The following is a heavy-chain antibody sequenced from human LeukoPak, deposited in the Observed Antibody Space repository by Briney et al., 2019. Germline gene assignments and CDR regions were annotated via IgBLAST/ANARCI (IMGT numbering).Heavy chain of an antibody. Sequence: PGGSLRLSCAASGFTFSSYSMNWVRQAPGKGLEWVSSISSSSSYIYYADSVKGRFTISRDNVKNSLYLQMNSLRAEDTAVYYCARSGYSSSREYYYYYYGMDVWGQGTTVTVSS. D-gene: IGHD6-13*01. CDR2: ISSSSSYI. CDR3: ARSGYSSSREYYYYYYGMDV. CDR1: GFTFSSYS. J-gene: IGHJ6*02. V-gene: IGHV3-21*01.